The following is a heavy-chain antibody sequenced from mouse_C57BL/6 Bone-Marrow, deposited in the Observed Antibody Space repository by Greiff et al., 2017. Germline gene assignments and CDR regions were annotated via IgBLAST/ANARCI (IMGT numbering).Heavy chain of an antibody. J-gene: IGHJ4*01. D-gene: IGHD2-1*01. V-gene: IGHV1-85*01. Sequence: QVQLQQSGPELVKPGASVKLSCKASGYTFTSYDINWVKQRPGQGLEWIGWIYPRDGSPKYNEKFKGKATLTVDTSSSTAYMELHSLTSEDSAVYFCARGDYGNYDAMDYWGQGTSVTVSS. CDR1: GYTFTSYD. CDR3: ARGDYGNYDAMDY. CDR2: IYPRDGSP.